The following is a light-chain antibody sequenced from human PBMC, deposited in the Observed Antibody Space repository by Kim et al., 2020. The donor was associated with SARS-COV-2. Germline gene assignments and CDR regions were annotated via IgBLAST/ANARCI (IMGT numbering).Light chain of an antibody. J-gene: IGLJ3*02. V-gene: IGLV2-11*01. CDR1: SSDVGGYNY. Sequence: PGQSVTISCTGTSSDVGGYNYVSWYQQHPGKAPKVMIYDVSKRPSGVPDRFSGSKSGNTASLTISGLQAEDEADYYCCSYAGSYTVFGGGTQLTVL. CDR3: CSYAGSYTV. CDR2: DVS.